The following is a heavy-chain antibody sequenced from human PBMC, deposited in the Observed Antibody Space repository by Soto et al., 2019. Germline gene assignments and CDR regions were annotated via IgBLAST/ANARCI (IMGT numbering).Heavy chain of an antibody. CDR1: GFSLSTSGLG. D-gene: IGHD3-3*01. V-gene: IGHV2-5*01. J-gene: IGHJ4*02. CDR3: AHRLWRFLEWPHYFDY. Sequence: QITLKESGPTLVKPTQTLTLTCTFSGFSLSTSGLGVGWIRQPPGKALEWLALIYWNDDKRYSPSLKSRLTITKDTSKNQVVLTMTNMYPVDTATYYCAHRLWRFLEWPHYFDYWGQGTLVTVSS. CDR2: IYWNDDK.